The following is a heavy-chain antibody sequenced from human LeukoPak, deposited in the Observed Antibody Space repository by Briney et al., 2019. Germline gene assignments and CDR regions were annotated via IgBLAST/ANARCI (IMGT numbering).Heavy chain of an antibody. J-gene: IGHJ3*02. Sequence: SETLSLTCTVSGGSISSYYWSWIRQPPGKGLEWIGYIYYNGTTKYNPSLKSRVTISVDTSKIQFSLRLSSVTAADAAVYYCARGSRGDGVAFDIWGQGTMVTVSS. CDR1: GGSISSYY. CDR3: ARGSRGDGVAFDI. V-gene: IGHV4-59*01. CDR2: IYYNGTT. D-gene: IGHD3-3*01.